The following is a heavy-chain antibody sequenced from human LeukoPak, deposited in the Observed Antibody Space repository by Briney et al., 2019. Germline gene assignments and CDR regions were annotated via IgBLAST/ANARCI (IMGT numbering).Heavy chain of an antibody. V-gene: IGHV1-18*01. CDR2: ISAYNGNT. CDR1: RYTFTSYG. CDR3: ARPARGYYDFWSGYYLVV. Sequence: ASVKVSCKASRYTFTSYGISWVRQAPGQGLEWMGWISAYNGNTNYAQKLQGRVTITRNTSISTAYMELSSLRSEDTAVYYCARPARGYYDFWSGYYLVVWGQGTLVTVSS. D-gene: IGHD3-3*01. J-gene: IGHJ4*02.